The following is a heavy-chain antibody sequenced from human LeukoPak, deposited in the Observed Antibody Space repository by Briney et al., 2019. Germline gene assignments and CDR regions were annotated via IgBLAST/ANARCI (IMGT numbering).Heavy chain of an antibody. Sequence: PSETLSLTCTVSGYSISSGYYWGWIRQPPGKGLEWIGSIYHSGSTYYNPSLKSRVTISVDTSKNQFSLKLSSVTAADTAVYYCASASFRYYDSSGYEVGYWGQGTLVTVSS. J-gene: IGHJ4*02. V-gene: IGHV4-38-2*02. D-gene: IGHD3-22*01. CDR3: ASASFRYYDSSGYEVGY. CDR2: IYHSGST. CDR1: GYSISSGYY.